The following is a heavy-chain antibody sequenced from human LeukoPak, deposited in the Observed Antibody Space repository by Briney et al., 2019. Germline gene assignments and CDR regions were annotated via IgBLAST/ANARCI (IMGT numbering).Heavy chain of an antibody. CDR3: AGQRFLEWYFDY. Sequence: SETLSLTCTVSGGSISSYYWSWIRQPPGKGPEWIGYIYYSGSTKYNPSLKSRVTISVDRSKNQFSLKLSSVTAADTAVYYCAGQRFLEWYFDYWGQGTLVTVSS. J-gene: IGHJ4*02. CDR2: IYYSGST. V-gene: IGHV4-59*08. D-gene: IGHD3-3*01. CDR1: GGSISSYY.